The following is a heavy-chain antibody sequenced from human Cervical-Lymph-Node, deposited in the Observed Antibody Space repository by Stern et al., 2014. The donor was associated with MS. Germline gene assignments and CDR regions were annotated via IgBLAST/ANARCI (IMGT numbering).Heavy chain of an antibody. D-gene: IGHD4-11*01. CDR2: INGGPGTT. J-gene: IGHJ4*02. Sequence: QVHLVQSGAEVKKPGASLTISWKTSGYNFIDHAIHWVRQAPGQRLEWLGWINGGPGTTKYSQKFQGRVSFTRDKAASPAYMDLSSLSPDDTAVYYCARQPDYSDFLDFWGQGTLVTVSS. V-gene: IGHV1-3*01. CDR1: GYNFIDHA. CDR3: ARQPDYSDFLDF.